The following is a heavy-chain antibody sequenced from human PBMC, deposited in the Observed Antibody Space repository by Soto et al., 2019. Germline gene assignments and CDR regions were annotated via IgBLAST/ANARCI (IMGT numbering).Heavy chain of an antibody. V-gene: IGHV3-23*01. Sequence: GSLRLSCAASGFTFSTYAMSWVRQAPGKGLEWVSAISGGADYTYYADSVKGRFTISRDNSKSTLYLQMNSLRAEDTALYYCAKEGALVGVGYFDYWGQGTQVTVSS. CDR2: ISGGADYT. CDR3: AKEGALVGVGYFDY. J-gene: IGHJ4*02. D-gene: IGHD3-9*01. CDR1: GFTFSTYA.